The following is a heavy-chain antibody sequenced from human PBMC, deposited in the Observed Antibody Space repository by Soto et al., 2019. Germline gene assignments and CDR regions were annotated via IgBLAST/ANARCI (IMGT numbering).Heavy chain of an antibody. CDR1: GGSISDYY. CDR2: IYYSGST. Sequence: PSETLSLTCTVSGGSISDYYWSWIRQPPGKGLEYIGYIYYSGSTNYNPSLKSRVTISVDTSKNQFSLKLRSVTAADTAVYYCARALWGGYYPDYWGQGTLVTVSS. D-gene: IGHD3-3*01. CDR3: ARALWGGYYPDY. V-gene: IGHV4-59*01. J-gene: IGHJ4*02.